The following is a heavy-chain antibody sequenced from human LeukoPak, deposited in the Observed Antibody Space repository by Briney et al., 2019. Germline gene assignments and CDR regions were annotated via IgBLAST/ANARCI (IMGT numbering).Heavy chain of an antibody. J-gene: IGHJ4*02. CDR3: ARDYADYVGYFFFDY. D-gene: IGHD4-17*01. CDR2: ISGGGETT. CDR1: GFTFNNYA. Sequence: GGSLRLSCAASGFTFNNYAMNWVRQAPGKGLEWVSSISGGGETTYHADSAKGRFTISRDNSQNTLYLQMNSLRAEDTAEYYCARDYADYVGYFFFDYWGQGTLVTVSS. V-gene: IGHV3-23*01.